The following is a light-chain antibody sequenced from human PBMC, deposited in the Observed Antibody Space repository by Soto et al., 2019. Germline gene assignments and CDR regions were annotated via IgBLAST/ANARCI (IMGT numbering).Light chain of an antibody. Sequence: EKVMTQSPATLSVSPGERATLSCRASQSVSSNLAWYQQKPGQAPRLLIYGASARATGIPARISGKGSGTEFSLTISSLQSEDFAVYYCQQYNNWPLTFGGGTKVDNK. CDR3: QQYNNWPLT. J-gene: IGKJ4*01. V-gene: IGKV3-15*01. CDR1: QSVSSN. CDR2: GAS.